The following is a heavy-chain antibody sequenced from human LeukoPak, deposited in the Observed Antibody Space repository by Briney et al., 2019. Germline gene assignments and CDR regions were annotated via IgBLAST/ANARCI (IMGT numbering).Heavy chain of an antibody. Sequence: SETLSLTCTVSGGSISSSDYYWGWIRQPPGKGLEWIGNIFYSGSTYYNPSLKGRVTIAVDTSKNQFSLNLSSVTAADTAVYYCARSGSYAAAGDYWGQGTLVTVSS. J-gene: IGHJ4*02. CDR3: ARSGSYAAAGDY. CDR1: GGSISSSDYY. D-gene: IGHD2-15*01. V-gene: IGHV4-39*01. CDR2: IFYSGST.